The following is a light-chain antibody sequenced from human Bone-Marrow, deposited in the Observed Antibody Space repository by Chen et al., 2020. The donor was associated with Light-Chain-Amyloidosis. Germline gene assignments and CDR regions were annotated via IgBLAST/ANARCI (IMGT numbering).Light chain of an antibody. CDR2: DNS. CDR1: SSNIGNNF. V-gene: IGLV1-51*01. J-gene: IGLJ2*01. Sequence: QSVLTQPPSVSAAPGQKVTIPCSGTSSNIGNNFVSWYQQFPGTAPKLLIYDNSNRPSGIPDRFSGSKSGTSATLGIAGLQTGDEAEYYCGTWDSSLGAGVFGGGTKVTVL. CDR3: GTWDSSLGAGV.